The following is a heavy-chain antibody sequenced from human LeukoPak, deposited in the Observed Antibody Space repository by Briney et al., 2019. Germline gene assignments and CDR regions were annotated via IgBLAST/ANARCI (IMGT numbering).Heavy chain of an antibody. Sequence: GESLKISCKGSGYSFTSYWIGWVRQMPGKGLEWMGIIYPGDSDTSYSPSFQGQVTISADKSISTAYLQWSSLKASDTAMYYCAVGEAGYSSGWPSGYFQHWGQGTLVTVSS. J-gene: IGHJ1*01. CDR2: IYPGDSDT. CDR3: AVGEAGYSSGWPSGYFQH. D-gene: IGHD6-19*01. CDR1: GYSFTSYW. V-gene: IGHV5-51*01.